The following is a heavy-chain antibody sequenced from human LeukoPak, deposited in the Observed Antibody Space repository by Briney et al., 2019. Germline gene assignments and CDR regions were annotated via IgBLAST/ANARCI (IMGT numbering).Heavy chain of an antibody. Sequence: KPSETLSLTCTVSGGSISSDCWSWIRQPPGKGLEWIGYIYYSGSTNYNPSLKSRLTISVDTSKNQFSLKLSSVTAADTAVYYCARGTSSGWYALDYWGQGTLVTVSS. J-gene: IGHJ4*02. V-gene: IGHV4-59*08. CDR1: GGSISSDC. D-gene: IGHD6-19*01. CDR3: ARGTSSGWYALDY. CDR2: IYYSGST.